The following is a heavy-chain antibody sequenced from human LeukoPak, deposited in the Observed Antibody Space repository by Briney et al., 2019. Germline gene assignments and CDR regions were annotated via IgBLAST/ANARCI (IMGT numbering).Heavy chain of an antibody. V-gene: IGHV1-46*01. CDR1: GYTFTNYY. D-gene: IGHD3-22*01. CDR3: AREFDSSSAFDI. Sequence: ASVKISCKASGYTFTNYYVHWVRQAPGHGLEWMGIINPSGGRTIYAQKFQGRVTMTSDTSTSTVYMELSSLRSEDTAVYYCAREFDSSSAFDIWGQGTMVTVSS. J-gene: IGHJ3*02. CDR2: INPSGGRT.